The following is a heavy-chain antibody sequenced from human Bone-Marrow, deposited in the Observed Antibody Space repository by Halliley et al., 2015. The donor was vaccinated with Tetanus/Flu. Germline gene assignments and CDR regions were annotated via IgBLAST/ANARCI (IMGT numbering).Heavy chain of an antibody. J-gene: IGHJ3*02. CDR2: ISAYNGKT. V-gene: IGHV1-18*04. CDR3: AGDEADYPLGGFLPRDGFEI. Sequence: QLVQSGAEAKKPGASVKVSCNTSGYTFATYAITWVRQAPGQGLEWMGLISAYNGKTNYSQKIQGRVTMTTDTSTSTVYMELRSLTSDESAVYYCAGDEADYPLGGFLPRDGFEIWGQGIIVTFSP. CDR1: GYTFATYA. D-gene: IGHD3-16*01.